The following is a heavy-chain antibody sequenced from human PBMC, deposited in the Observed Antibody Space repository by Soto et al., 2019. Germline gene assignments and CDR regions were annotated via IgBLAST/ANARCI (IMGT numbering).Heavy chain of an antibody. D-gene: IGHD6-13*01. CDR1: GGSISSTSFY. Sequence: QLQLQESGPGLVKPSETLSLTCTVSGGSISSTSFYWGWIRQPPGKGLEWMGTIYYNGATYYNPSLKSRVTMSVDTSKNQFSLKLSSVTAEDTTVYYCAKEARGSTWYGGDFWGQGTLVTVSS. V-gene: IGHV4-39*02. J-gene: IGHJ4*02. CDR3: AKEARGSTWYGGDF. CDR2: IYYNGAT.